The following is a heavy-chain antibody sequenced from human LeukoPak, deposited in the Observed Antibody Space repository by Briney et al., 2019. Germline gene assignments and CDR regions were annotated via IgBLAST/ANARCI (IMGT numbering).Heavy chain of an antibody. CDR1: GGSISSGSYY. D-gene: IGHD1-26*01. J-gene: IGHJ4*02. CDR3: AREGRYPDY. V-gene: IGHV4-61*02. Sequence: SQTLSLTCTVSGGSISSGSYYWSWIRQPAGTGLEWIGRIYTSGSTNYNPSLKSRVTISVDTSKNQFSLKLSSVTAADTAVYYCAREGRYPDYWGQGTLVTVSS. CDR2: IYTSGST.